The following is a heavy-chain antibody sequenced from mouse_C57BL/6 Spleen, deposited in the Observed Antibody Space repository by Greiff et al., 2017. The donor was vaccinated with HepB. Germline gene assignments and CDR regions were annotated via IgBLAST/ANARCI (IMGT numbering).Heavy chain of an antibody. CDR3: ATSNSYAMDY. J-gene: IGHJ4*01. Sequence: QVHVKQSGAELVRPGASVKLSCKASGYTFTDYYINWVKQRPGQGLEWIARIYPGSGNTYYNEKFKGKATLTAEKSSSTAYMQLSSLTSEDSAVYFCATSNSYAMDYWGQGTSVTVSS. V-gene: IGHV1-76*01. CDR2: IYPGSGNT. D-gene: IGHD2-5*01. CDR1: GYTFTDYY.